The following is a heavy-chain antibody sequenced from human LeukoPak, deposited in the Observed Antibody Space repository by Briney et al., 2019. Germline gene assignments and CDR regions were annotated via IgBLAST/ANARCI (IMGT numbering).Heavy chain of an antibody. J-gene: IGHJ6*02. D-gene: IGHD2-15*01. CDR1: GFTFSGSA. CDR3: TRLGASYCSGGSCYSYYGMDV. Sequence: GGSLRLSCAASGFTFSGSAMHWVRQAPGKGLEWVGRIRSKANSYATAYAASVKGRFTISRDDSKNTAYLQMNSLKTEDTAVYYCTRLGASYCSGGSCYSYYGMDVWGQGTTVTVSS. CDR2: IRSKANSYAT. V-gene: IGHV3-73*01.